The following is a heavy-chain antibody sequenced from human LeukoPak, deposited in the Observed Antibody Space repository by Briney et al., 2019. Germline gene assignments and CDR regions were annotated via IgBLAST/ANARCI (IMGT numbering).Heavy chain of an antibody. CDR1: GFIFSNYG. V-gene: IGHV3-30*03. CDR3: ARGHSSSPNWFDP. D-gene: IGHD6-13*01. J-gene: IGHJ5*02. CDR2: ISYDGSDT. Sequence: GGSLRLSCAASGFIFSNYGMHWVRQAPGKGLEWVAVISYDGSDTYYADSVKGRFTISRDSSENTLYLYMNSLRVEDTAVYYCARGHSSSPNWFDPWGQGTLVTVSS.